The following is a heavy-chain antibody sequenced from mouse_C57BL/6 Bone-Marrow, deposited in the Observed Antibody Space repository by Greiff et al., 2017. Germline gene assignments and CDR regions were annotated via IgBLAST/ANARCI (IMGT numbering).Heavy chain of an antibody. CDR1: GFNFKDDY. CDR3: TSSPSYFDY. CDR2: IVPENGDT. V-gene: IGHV14-4*01. Sequence: VQLQQSGAELVRPGASVKLSCTASGFNFKDDYMHWVKQRPEQGLEWIGWIVPENGDTEYASKFQGKATITADTSSNTAYLQLSSLTSEDTAVYYCTSSPSYFDYWGQGTTLTVSS. J-gene: IGHJ2*01. D-gene: IGHD1-1*01.